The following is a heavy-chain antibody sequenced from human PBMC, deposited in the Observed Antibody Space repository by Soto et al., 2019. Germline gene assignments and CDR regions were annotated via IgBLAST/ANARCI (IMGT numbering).Heavy chain of an antibody. J-gene: IGHJ5*02. Sequence: TLSLPCAVSGGSIRSGGYSWSWIRQPPGKGLEWIGYIYHSGSTYYNPSLKSRVTISVDRSKNQFSLKLSSVTAADTAVYYCARDGSSSGWFDTWGQGTLVTVSS. CDR1: GGSIRSGGYS. V-gene: IGHV4-30-2*01. CDR2: IYHSGST. D-gene: IGHD6-13*01. CDR3: ARDGSSSGWFDT.